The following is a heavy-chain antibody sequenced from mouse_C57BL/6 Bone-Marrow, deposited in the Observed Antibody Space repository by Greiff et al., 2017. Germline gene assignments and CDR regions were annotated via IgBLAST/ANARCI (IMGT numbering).Heavy chain of an antibody. CDR3: ASPLKFITTVENYAMDY. J-gene: IGHJ4*01. CDR1: GFTFSSYA. D-gene: IGHD1-1*01. Sequence: EVMLVESGGGLVKPGGSLKLSCAASGFTFSSYAMSWVRQTPEKRLEWVATISDGGSYTYYPDNVKGRFTISRDNAKNNLYLQMSHLKSEDTAKYYCASPLKFITTVENYAMDYWGQGTSVTVSS. CDR2: ISDGGSYT. V-gene: IGHV5-4*03.